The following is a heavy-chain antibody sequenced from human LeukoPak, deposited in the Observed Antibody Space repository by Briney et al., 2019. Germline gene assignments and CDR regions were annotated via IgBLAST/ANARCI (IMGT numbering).Heavy chain of an antibody. CDR2: ISTHSGNA. CDR3: ARVRITQRWFDP. V-gene: IGHV1-18*01. CDR1: GYTFISYG. J-gene: IGHJ5*02. Sequence: ASVKVSCKGSGYTFISYGVSWVRQAPGQGLEWMGWISTHSGNAYYAQKFQGRVTMTTDTSTSTAYMELRSLTSDDTAVYYCARVRITQRWFDPWGQGTLVTVSS. D-gene: IGHD3-10*01.